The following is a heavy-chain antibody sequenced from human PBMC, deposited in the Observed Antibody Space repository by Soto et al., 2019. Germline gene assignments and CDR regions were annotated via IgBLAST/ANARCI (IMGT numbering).Heavy chain of an antibody. CDR1: GGSISSSSFY. Sequence: QVQLQESGPGLVKPSETLSLSCSVSGGSISSSSFYWGWIRQPPGKGLEWIGSIYYSGNSYYNPSLESRVAISADTSTNQFSLKLSFVTAADTAVYYCVRRRASTPNWFDPWGQGTLVIVSS. CDR3: VRRRASTPNWFDP. CDR2: IYYSGNS. J-gene: IGHJ5*02. V-gene: IGHV4-39*01.